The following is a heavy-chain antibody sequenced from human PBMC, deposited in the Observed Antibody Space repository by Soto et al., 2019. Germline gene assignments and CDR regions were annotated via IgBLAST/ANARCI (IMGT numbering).Heavy chain of an antibody. CDR3: ARSPSTVTTRGHFDY. V-gene: IGHV1-69*02. J-gene: IGHJ4*02. Sequence: QVQLVQSGAEVKKPGSSVKVSCTSSGGTFSSYTISWVRQAPGQGLEWMGRIIPILGIANYAQNFQGRVTITADKSTSTAYMGLSSLRSEDTAVYYCARSPSTVTTRGHFDYWGQGTLVTVSS. D-gene: IGHD4-17*01. CDR2: IIPILGIA. CDR1: GGTFSSYT.